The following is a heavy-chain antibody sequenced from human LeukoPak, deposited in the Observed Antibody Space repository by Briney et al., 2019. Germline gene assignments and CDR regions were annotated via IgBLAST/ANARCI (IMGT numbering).Heavy chain of an antibody. D-gene: IGHD1-26*01. V-gene: IGHV3-30*02. J-gene: IGHJ4*02. CDR3: GKHDSASEY. CDR2: IRSDESDR. Sequence: GGSLRLSCAVPGFIFSTYGMHWVRQAPGKGLEWVAFIRSDESDRSYGGPVKGRFTISRDNSKNTLYLQMNTLRAEDTAVYYCGKHDSASEYWGQGTLVTVSS. CDR1: GFIFSTYG.